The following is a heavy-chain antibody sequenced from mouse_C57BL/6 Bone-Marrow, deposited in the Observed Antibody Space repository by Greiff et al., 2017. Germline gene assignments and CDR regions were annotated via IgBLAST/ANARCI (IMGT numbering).Heavy chain of an antibody. CDR3: ARWANYYGKDVDV. D-gene: IGHD1-1*01. J-gene: IGHJ1*03. CDR2: LNPNNGGT. CDR1: GYTFTDYY. V-gene: IGHV1-26*01. Sequence: VQLQQSGPELVKPGASVKISCKASGYTFTDYYMNWVKQSHGKSLEWIGDLNPNNGGTSYNQKFKGKATLTVYKSSSTAYMELRSLTPEDSAVYYCARWANYYGKDVDVWGTGTTVTVSS.